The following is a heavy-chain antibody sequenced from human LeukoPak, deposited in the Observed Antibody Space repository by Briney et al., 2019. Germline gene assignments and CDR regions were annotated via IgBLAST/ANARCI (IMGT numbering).Heavy chain of an antibody. J-gene: IGHJ4*02. CDR2: IIPIFGTA. Sequence: VASVTVSCKASGGTFSSYAISWVRQAPGQGLEWMGGIIPIFGTANYAQKFQGRVTITADESTSTAYMELSSLRSEDTAVYYCAREGYYDSSGYFFDYWGQGTLVTVSS. D-gene: IGHD3-22*01. CDR1: GGTFSSYA. V-gene: IGHV1-69*01. CDR3: AREGYYDSSGYFFDY.